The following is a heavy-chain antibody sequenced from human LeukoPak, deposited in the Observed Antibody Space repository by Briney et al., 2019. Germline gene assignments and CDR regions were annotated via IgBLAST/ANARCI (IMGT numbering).Heavy chain of an antibody. CDR3: ARESLDPSRYSYGSDY. CDR1: GGSISSRSFY. Sequence: PSETLSLTCTVSGGSISSRSFYWGWIRQPPGKGLEWIRTIYYSGGAHYNPSLKSRVTISIDTSKNQFSLKMTSVNAADTAVYFCARESLDPSRYSYGSDYWGRGTLVTVSS. CDR2: IYYSGGA. D-gene: IGHD5-18*01. J-gene: IGHJ4*02. V-gene: IGHV4-39*07.